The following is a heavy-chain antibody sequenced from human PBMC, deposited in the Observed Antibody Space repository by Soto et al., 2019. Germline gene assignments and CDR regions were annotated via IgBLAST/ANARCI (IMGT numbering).Heavy chain of an antibody. V-gene: IGHV3-21*01. CDR2: ISSSSSYI. CDR3: ARDGASIEYSSSSDYYGMDV. Sequence: GGSLRLSCAASGFTFSSYSMNWVRQAPGKGLEWVSSISSSSSYIYYADSVKGRFTISRDNAKNSLYLQMNSLRAEDTAVYYCARDGASIEYSSSSDYYGMDVWGQGTTVTVSS. J-gene: IGHJ6*02. CDR1: GFTFSSYS. D-gene: IGHD6-6*01.